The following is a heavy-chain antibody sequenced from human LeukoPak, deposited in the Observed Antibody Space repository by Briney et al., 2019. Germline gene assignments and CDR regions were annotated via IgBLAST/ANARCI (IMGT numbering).Heavy chain of an antibody. J-gene: IGHJ4*02. CDR1: GFTFSSYS. V-gene: IGHV3-21*01. D-gene: IGHD3-22*01. CDR3: ARSSHYYDSSGSYYVLDY. CDR2: ISSSSSYI. Sequence: GGSLRLSCVASGFTFSSYSMNWVRQAPGKGLEWVSFISSSSSYIYYADSVKGRFTISRDNAKNSLYLQMNSLRAEDTAVYYCARSSHYYDSSGSYYVLDYWGQGTLVTVSS.